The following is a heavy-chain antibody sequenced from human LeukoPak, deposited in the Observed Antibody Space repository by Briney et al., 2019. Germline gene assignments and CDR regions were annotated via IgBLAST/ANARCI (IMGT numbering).Heavy chain of an antibody. V-gene: IGHV1-2*02. J-gene: IGHJ4*02. CDR3: ARDWEVDTAMVIGY. CDR2: INPNSGGT. CDR1: GYTFTGYY. Sequence: ASVKVSCKASGYTFTGYYMHWVRQAPGQGLEWVGWINPNSGGTNYAQKFQGRVTMTRDTSISTAYMELSRLRSDDTAGYYCARDWEVDTAMVIGYWGQGTLVTVSS. D-gene: IGHD5-18*01.